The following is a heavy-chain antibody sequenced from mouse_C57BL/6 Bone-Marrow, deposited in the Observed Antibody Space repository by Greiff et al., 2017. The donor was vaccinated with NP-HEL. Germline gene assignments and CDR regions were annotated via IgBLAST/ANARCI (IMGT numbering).Heavy chain of an antibody. V-gene: IGHV1-15*01. J-gene: IGHJ4*01. D-gene: IGHD1-1*01. Sequence: VQLQQSGAELVRPGASVTLSCKASGYTFTDYEMHWVKQTPVHGLEWIGAIDPETGGTAYNQKFKGKAILTADKSSSTAYMELRSLTSEDSAVYYCTIGDYYGSSYRYYAMDYWGQGTSVTVSS. CDR1: GYTFTDYE. CDR3: TIGDYYGSSYRYYAMDY. CDR2: IDPETGGT.